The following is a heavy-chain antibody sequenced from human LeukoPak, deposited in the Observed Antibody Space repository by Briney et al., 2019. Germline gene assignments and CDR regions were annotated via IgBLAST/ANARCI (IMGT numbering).Heavy chain of an antibody. CDR3: ATHPDLDCSGGSCHDAFDI. D-gene: IGHD2-15*01. CDR2: IIPIFGTA. CDR1: GGPFSSYA. V-gene: IGHV1-69*13. J-gene: IGHJ3*02. Sequence: SVKVSRKASGGPFSSYAISWVRQAPGQGLEWMGGIIPIFGTANYAQKFQGRVTITADESTSTAYMELSSLRSEDTAVYYCATHPDLDCSGGSCHDAFDIWGQGTMVTVSS.